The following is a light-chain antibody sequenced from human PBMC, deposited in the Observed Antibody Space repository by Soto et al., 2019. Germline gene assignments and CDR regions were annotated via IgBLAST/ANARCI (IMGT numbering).Light chain of an antibody. J-gene: IGKJ3*01. Sequence: DIQMTQSPSTLSASVGARVTITCRASQNINNYLAWYQQKPGKDPKFLMSLLEDGVPSRFSGSGSGTEFALTISSLQPDDFATYYCQHFDSYVSIFGSGTRVDIK. V-gene: IGKV1-5*03. CDR2: S. CDR3: QHFDSYVSI. CDR1: QNINNY.